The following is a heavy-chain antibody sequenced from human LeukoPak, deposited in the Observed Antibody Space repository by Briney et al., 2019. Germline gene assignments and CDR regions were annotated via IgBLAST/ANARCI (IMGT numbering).Heavy chain of an antibody. CDR1: GFTFSSYS. J-gene: IGHJ5*02. Sequence: PGGSLRLSRAASGFTFSSYSMNWVRQAPGKGLEWVPSISSSSSYIYYADSVKGRFTISRDNAKNSLYLQMNSLRAEDTAVYYCARGRGYCSSTSCLNWFDPWGQGTLVTVSS. CDR3: ARGRGYCSSTSCLNWFDP. V-gene: IGHV3-21*01. D-gene: IGHD2-2*01. CDR2: ISSSSSYI.